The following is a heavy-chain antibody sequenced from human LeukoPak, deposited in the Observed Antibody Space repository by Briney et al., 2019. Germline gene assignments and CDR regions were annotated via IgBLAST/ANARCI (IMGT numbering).Heavy chain of an antibody. D-gene: IGHD2-8*01. CDR1: GYTFTSYD. Sequence: ASVKVSCKASGYTFTSYDINWVRQATGQGLEWMGWMNPNSGNTGYAQKFQGRVTITRNTSISTAYMELSSLRSEDTAVYYCARRAYHCTNGVCHRRYYYYMDVWGKGTTVTVSS. J-gene: IGHJ6*03. CDR3: ARRAYHCTNGVCHRRYYYYMDV. CDR2: MNPNSGNT. V-gene: IGHV1-8*03.